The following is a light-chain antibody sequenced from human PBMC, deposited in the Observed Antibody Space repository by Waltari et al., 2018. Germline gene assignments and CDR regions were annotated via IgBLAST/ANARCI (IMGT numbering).Light chain of an antibody. J-gene: IGLJ2*01. CDR1: SPNIGAGFD. CDR2: GNT. CDR3: KSFDNSLRRSVI. Sequence: QSVLTQPPSVSGAPGQRVTISCTGSSPNIGAGFDVHWYQQLPAAAPKLLIYGNTNRPSGVPDRFSGSTSGTSASLASTGLQAEEEDYYYCKSFDNSLRRSVIFGGGTKLTVL. V-gene: IGLV1-40*01.